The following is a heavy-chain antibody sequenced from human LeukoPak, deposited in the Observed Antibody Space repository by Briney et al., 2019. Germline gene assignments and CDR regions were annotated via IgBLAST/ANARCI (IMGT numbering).Heavy chain of an antibody. CDR2: ITSSGSYV. Sequence: GGSLSLSCAASGFTFSSCSVNWVRQAPGKGLEWVSSITSSGSYVYYADSVKGRFTISRDNAKNSLYLQMNSLRADDTAVYYCARDLAVAALDYWGQGTLVTVSS. CDR1: GFTFSSCS. V-gene: IGHV3-21*01. J-gene: IGHJ4*02. CDR3: ARDLAVAALDY. D-gene: IGHD6-19*01.